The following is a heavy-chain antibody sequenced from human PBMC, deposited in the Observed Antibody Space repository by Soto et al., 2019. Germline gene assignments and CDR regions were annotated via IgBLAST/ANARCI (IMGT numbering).Heavy chain of an antibody. CDR1: GGSINSGDHY. D-gene: IGHD2-2*01. Sequence: SKPLSLACIVSGGSINSGDHYWSWIRQPPGKGLEWIGYIYYSGSTYYNPSLKSRVTISLDVSENHFSLNLESVTSADTAVYNYARGLSAVRINARRHLGTSAPETLVSLAS. CDR2: IYYSGST. J-gene: IGHJ5*02. V-gene: IGHV4-30-4*01. CDR3: ARGLSAVRINARRHLGT.